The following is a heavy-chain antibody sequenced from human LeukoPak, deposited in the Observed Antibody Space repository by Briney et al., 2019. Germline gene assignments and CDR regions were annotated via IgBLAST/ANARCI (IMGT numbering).Heavy chain of an antibody. Sequence: SETLSLTCAAYGGSFSGYYWRWIRQPPGKGLEWIGEINHSGSTNYNPSLKSRVTISVDTSKNQFSLKLSSVTAADTAVYYCARGRVVVVAATFHYYYYYMDVWGKGTTVTVSS. J-gene: IGHJ6*03. D-gene: IGHD2-15*01. CDR1: GGSFSGYY. CDR3: ARGRVVVVAATFHYYYYYMDV. V-gene: IGHV4-34*01. CDR2: INHSGST.